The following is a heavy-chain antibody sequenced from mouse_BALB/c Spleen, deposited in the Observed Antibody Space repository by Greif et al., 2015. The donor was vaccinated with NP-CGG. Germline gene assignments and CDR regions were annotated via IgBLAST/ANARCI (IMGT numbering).Heavy chain of an antibody. CDR2: ISNGGSYT. Sequence: EVMLVESGGGLVKPGGSLKLSCAASGFTFSDYYMYWVRQTPEKRLEWVATISNGGSYTYHPDSVKGRFTISRDNAKNNLYLQMSSLKSEDTAMYYCARAPDGNYGAYWGQGTLVTVSA. CDR3: ARAPDGNYGAY. D-gene: IGHD2-1*01. CDR1: GFTFSDYY. J-gene: IGHJ3*01. V-gene: IGHV5-4*02.